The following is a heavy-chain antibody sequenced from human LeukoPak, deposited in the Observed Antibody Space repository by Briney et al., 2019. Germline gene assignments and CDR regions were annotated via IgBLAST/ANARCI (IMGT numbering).Heavy chain of an antibody. Sequence: GGSLRLSCAASGFTFSSYAVSWVRRAPGRGLEWVAFIRYDGGNKYYADSVKGRFTISRDNSKNTLYLQMNSLRAEDTAVYYCAKRRGIAAAGRGDWFDPWGQGTLVTVSS. CDR1: GFTFSSYA. V-gene: IGHV3-30*02. J-gene: IGHJ5*02. CDR2: IRYDGGNK. D-gene: IGHD6-13*01. CDR3: AKRRGIAAAGRGDWFDP.